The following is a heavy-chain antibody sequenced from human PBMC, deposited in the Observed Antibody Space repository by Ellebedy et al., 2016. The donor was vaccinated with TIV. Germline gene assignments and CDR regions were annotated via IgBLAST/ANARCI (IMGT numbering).Heavy chain of an antibody. CDR3: ARDRGGWHFDY. Sequence: MPGGSLRLSCTVSGGSISTSSWAWIRQPPGKGLEWIGKIHSSGSTTYNPSLTSPVTMSVDTSKNQISLKVKSVTATDTAMYYCARDRGGWHFDYWGQGALVTVSS. CDR1: GGSISTSS. D-gene: IGHD6-19*01. CDR2: IHSSGST. V-gene: IGHV4-59*01. J-gene: IGHJ4*02.